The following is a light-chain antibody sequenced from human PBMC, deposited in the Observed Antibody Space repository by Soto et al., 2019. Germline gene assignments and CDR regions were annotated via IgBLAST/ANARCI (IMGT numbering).Light chain of an antibody. Sequence: DIQMTQSPSSLSASVGDRVTITCGASQTISTYLNWYHQKPGKAPKLLIYAASTLQSGVPSRFSGSGSGTDFTLTISCLQPEDFVTYYCQQSYSTPRTFGQGTKVEIK. V-gene: IGKV1-39*01. CDR3: QQSYSTPRT. CDR1: QTISTY. J-gene: IGKJ1*01. CDR2: AAS.